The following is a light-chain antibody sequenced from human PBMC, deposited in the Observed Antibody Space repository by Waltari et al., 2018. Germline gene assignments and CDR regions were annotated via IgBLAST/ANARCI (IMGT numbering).Light chain of an antibody. CDR1: QSVSSSY. J-gene: IGKJ5*01. CDR3: QQYGSSRIT. V-gene: IGKV3-20*01. CDR2: GAS. Sequence: ELVLTQSPGTLSLSPGARATLSCRASQSVSSSYLAWYQQKPGQAPRLLIDGASSRATGIPDRFSGSGSGTDFTLTISRLEPEDFAVYYCQQYGSSRITFGQGTRLEIK.